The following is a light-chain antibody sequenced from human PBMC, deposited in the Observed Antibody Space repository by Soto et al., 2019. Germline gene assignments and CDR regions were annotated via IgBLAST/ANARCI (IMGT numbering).Light chain of an antibody. CDR2: LGS. CDR3: MQALQTPWT. V-gene: IGKV2-28*01. CDR1: QSLLHSDGYNY. J-gene: IGKJ1*01. Sequence: DIVMTQSPLSLPVTPGEPASISCRSSQSLLHSDGYNYLDWYLQKPGQSPQLLIYLGSNRDSGVHDRFSGNGSGTDFALKISRVEAEDVGVYYCMQALQTPWTFGQGTKVEIK.